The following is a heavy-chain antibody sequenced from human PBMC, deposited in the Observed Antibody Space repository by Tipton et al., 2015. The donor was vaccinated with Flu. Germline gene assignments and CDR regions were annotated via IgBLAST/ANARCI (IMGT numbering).Heavy chain of an antibody. Sequence: SLRLSCAASGFTFSSYEMSWVRQAPGKGPEWISYTSTTGRTLYYADSVKGRFTISRDNTKNSLYLQMNSLRAEDTAVYYCARDPRETGDPYYFDYWGQGTLVTVSS. CDR1: GFTFSSYE. CDR3: ARDPRETGDPYYFDY. J-gene: IGHJ4*02. V-gene: IGHV3-48*03. CDR2: TSTTGRTL. D-gene: IGHD2-21*01.